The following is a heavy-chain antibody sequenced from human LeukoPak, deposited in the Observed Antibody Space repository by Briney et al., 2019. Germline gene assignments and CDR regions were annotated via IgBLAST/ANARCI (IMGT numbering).Heavy chain of an antibody. J-gene: IGHJ4*02. V-gene: IGHV1-69*05. CDR1: GGTFSSYA. CDR2: IIPIFGTA. D-gene: IGHD3-22*01. Sequence: SVKVSCKASGGTFSSYAISWVRQAPGQGLEWMGRIIPIFGTANYAQKFQGRVTITTDESTSTAYMELSSLRSEDTAVYYCASADSSGYYPHDYWGQGTLVTVPS. CDR3: ASADSSGYYPHDY.